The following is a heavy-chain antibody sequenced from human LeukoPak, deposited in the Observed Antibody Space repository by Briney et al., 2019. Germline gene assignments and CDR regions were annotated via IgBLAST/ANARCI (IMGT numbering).Heavy chain of an antibody. CDR1: GFTFSGYS. Sequence: GGSLRLSCAASGFTFSGYSMDWVRQAPGKGLEWVSSISSSSSYIYYADSVKGRFTISRDNAKNSLYLQMNSLRAEDTAVYYCARDAVRDGYNWQDAFDIWGQGTMVTVFS. J-gene: IGHJ3*02. CDR3: ARDAVRDGYNWQDAFDI. D-gene: IGHD5-24*01. V-gene: IGHV3-21*01. CDR2: ISSSSSYI.